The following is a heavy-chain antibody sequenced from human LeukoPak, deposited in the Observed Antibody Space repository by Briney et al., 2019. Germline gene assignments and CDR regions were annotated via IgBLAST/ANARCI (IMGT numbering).Heavy chain of an antibody. V-gene: IGHV3-21*01. J-gene: IGHJ4*02. CDR2: ISSSSSYI. CDR3: ARGPRSSSRPTEY. CDR1: GFTFSSYS. Sequence: GGSLRLSCAASGFTFSSYSMNWVRQAPGKGLEWVSSISSSSSYIYYADSVKGRFTISRDNAKNSLYLQMNSLRAEDTAVYYCARGPRSSSRPTEYWGQGTLVTVSS. D-gene: IGHD6-13*01.